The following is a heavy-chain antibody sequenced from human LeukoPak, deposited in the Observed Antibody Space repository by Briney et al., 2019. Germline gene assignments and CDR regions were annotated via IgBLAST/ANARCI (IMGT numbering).Heavy chain of an antibody. J-gene: IGHJ4*02. Sequence: KPSETLSLTCTVSXDSISNYYWSWIRQPAGKGLEWIGRLYTTGSTNYNPSLKSRLTMSVDTSKNQFSLKVSSVTAADTAMYYCARGFTRSWLLFDYWGQGALVTVSS. CDR2: LYTTGST. CDR1: XDSISNYY. D-gene: IGHD6-13*01. CDR3: ARGFTRSWLLFDY. V-gene: IGHV4-4*07.